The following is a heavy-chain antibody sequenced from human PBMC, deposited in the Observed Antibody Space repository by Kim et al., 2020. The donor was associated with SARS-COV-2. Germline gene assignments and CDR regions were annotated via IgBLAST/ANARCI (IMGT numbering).Heavy chain of an antibody. CDR3: ARVGSYYDILTGYYFDY. J-gene: IGHJ4*02. D-gene: IGHD3-9*01. V-gene: IGHV4-59*01. Sequence: LKSRVTISVDTSKNQFSLKLSSVTAADTAVYYCARVGSYYDILTGYYFDYWGQGTLVTVSS.